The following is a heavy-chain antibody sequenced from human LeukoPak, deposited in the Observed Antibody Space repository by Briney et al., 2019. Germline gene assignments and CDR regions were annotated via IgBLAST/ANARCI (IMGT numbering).Heavy chain of an antibody. D-gene: IGHD3-10*01. V-gene: IGHV3-53*01. CDR3: ARHGSITMVRGKRRYYYMDV. J-gene: IGHJ6*03. Sequence: PGGSLRLSCAASGFTVSSNYMSWVRQAPGKGLEWVSVIYNGDGTYYADSVKGRFTISRDNPKNTLYLQMNSLRAEDTAVYYCARHGSITMVRGKRRYYYMDVWGKGTTVTISS. CDR2: IYNGDGT. CDR1: GFTVSSNY.